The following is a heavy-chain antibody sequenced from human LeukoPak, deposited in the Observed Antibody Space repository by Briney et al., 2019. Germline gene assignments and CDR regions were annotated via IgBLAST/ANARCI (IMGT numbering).Heavy chain of an antibody. D-gene: IGHD1-1*01. CDR1: GYSFTTYW. CDR3: ARHVTTTATSWFDP. CDR2: IYPGDSNP. J-gene: IGHJ5*02. V-gene: IGHV5-51*01. Sequence: GESLRISCKGSGYSFTTYWIGWVRQMPGKGLEWMGIIYPGDSNPRYSPSFQGQVTISADKSISTAYLQWSSLKASDTAMYYCARHVTTTATSWFDPWGQGTLVTVSS.